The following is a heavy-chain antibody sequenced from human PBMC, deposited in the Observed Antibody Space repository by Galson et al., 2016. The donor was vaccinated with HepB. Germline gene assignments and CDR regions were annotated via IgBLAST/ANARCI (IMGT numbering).Heavy chain of an antibody. CDR1: GYTFTTYG. D-gene: IGHD5-12*01. CDR2: ISPYDGNT. CDR3: AREGNGYDSDFDY. V-gene: IGHV1-18*04. J-gene: IGHJ4*02. Sequence: SVKVSCKASGYTFTTYGISWVRQAPGQGLEWMGWISPYDGNTNYAQKFQGRVTMSTDTSTSTAYMELRSLRSDDTAAYYCAREGNGYDSDFDYWGQGTAVTDSS.